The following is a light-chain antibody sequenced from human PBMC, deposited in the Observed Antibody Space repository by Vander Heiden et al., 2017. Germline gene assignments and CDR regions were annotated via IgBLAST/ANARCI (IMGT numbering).Light chain of an antibody. Sequence: ETVLTQPPGTLSLSPGERATLSCRASQSVSSSYLAWYQQKPGQAPRLLIYGASSRATGIPDRFSGSGSGTDFTLTISRLEPEDFAVYYCQQDGSSPLTFGGGTKVEIK. CDR2: GAS. CDR1: QSVSSSY. CDR3: QQDGSSPLT. J-gene: IGKJ4*01. V-gene: IGKV3-20*01.